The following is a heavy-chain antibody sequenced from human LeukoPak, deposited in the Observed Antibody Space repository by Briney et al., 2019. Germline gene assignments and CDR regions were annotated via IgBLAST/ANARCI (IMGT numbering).Heavy chain of an antibody. J-gene: IGHJ5*02. CDR1: GYTFTGYY. Sequence: ASVKVSCKASGYTFTGYYMHWVRQAPGQGLEWMGWINPNSGGTNYAQKFQGRVTMTRDTSISTAYMELSRLRSDDTAVYYCAREEGGCYPYFDPWGQGTLVTVSS. D-gene: IGHD2-21*01. CDR2: INPNSGGT. V-gene: IGHV1-2*02. CDR3: AREEGGCYPYFDP.